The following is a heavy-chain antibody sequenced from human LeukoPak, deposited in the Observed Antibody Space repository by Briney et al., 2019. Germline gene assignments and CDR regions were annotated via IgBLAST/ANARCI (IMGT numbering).Heavy chain of an antibody. D-gene: IGHD2-15*01. CDR1: GGSFSGYY. CDR2: INHSGST. CDR3: ARDTGCAGGNCFSFYDS. J-gene: IGHJ4*02. V-gene: IGHV4-34*01. Sequence: SETLSLTCAVYGGSFSGYYWSWIRQPPGKGLGWIGEINHSGSTNYNPSLKSRVTISVDTSKNQFSLKLSSVTAEDTAVYYCARDTGCAGGNCFSFYDSWGQGTLVTVSS.